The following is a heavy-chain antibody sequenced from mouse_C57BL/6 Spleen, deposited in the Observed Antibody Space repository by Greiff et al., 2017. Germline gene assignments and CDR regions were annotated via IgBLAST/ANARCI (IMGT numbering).Heavy chain of an antibody. CDR1: GFSLSSYA. Sequence: VHLVESGPGLVAPSQSLSITCTVSGFSLSSYAISWVRQPPGKGLEWLGVIWTGGGTNYNSSLNSRLSISKDNSKSQVFLKMNSLQTDDTARDYCARGYDYDPYYAMDYWGQGTSVTVSS. J-gene: IGHJ4*01. D-gene: IGHD2-4*01. V-gene: IGHV2-9-1*01. CDR3: ARGYDYDPYYAMDY. CDR2: IWTGGGT.